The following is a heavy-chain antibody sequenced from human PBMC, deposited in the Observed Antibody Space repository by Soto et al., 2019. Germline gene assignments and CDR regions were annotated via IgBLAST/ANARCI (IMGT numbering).Heavy chain of an antibody. CDR2: IYWNDDE. D-gene: IGHD1-26*01. J-gene: IGHJ4*02. CDR1: GFSLSTNAVG. V-gene: IGHV2-5*01. Sequence: QITLKESGPTLVKPAQTLTLTCTFSGFSLSTNAVGVGWIRQPPGKALEWLALIYWNDDERYSPSLKSRLTNTKHTSKNQVGLTMATMDPVDTATYYCAPSTGADFDFWGQVTLVNVAS. CDR3: APSTGADFDF.